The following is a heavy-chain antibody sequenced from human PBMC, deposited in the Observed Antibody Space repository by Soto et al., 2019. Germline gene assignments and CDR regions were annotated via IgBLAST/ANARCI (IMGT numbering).Heavy chain of an antibody. V-gene: IGHV3-7*03. CDR3: ARGWSHFDY. CDR2: IKQDGSEK. Sequence: GGSLRVSCAASGLIFSSYWMTWFRQAPGKGLEWVANIKQDGSEKYYVNSVKGRFTISRDNAKSSLYLQMNSLRAEDTAVYYCARGWSHFDYWGQGTLVTVSS. CDR1: GLIFSSYW. J-gene: IGHJ4*02.